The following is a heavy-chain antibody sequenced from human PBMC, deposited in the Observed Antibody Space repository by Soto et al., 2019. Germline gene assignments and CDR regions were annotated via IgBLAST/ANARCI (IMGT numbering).Heavy chain of an antibody. CDR3: ARMSYFYDKWYFDI. D-gene: IGHD3-22*01. Sequence: SETLSLTCSVSGGSINNNDYYWSWICQTPGKGLEWIGYVYYSGSSDYIPSLKSRLSMSIDKSKNQFHLKLNSVTAADTATYYCARMSYFYDKWYFDIWGRGTLVT. J-gene: IGHJ2*01. CDR2: VYYSGSS. CDR1: GGSINNNDYY. V-gene: IGHV4-30-4*01.